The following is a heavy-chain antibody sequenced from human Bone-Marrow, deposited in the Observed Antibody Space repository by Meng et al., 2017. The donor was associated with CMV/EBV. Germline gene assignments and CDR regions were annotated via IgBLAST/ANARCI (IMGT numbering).Heavy chain of an antibody. CDR1: GFTFSSYS. CDR3: ARDSCTNGVCYTIGGMDV. J-gene: IGHJ6*02. CDR2: IRSSSSYI. V-gene: IGHV3-21*01. Sequence: GGSLRLSCAASGFTFSSYSMNWVRQAPGKGLEWVSSIRSSSSYIYYADSVKGRFTISRDNAKNSLYLQMNSLRAEDTAVYYCARDSCTNGVCYTIGGMDVWGQGTTVTVSS. D-gene: IGHD2-8*01.